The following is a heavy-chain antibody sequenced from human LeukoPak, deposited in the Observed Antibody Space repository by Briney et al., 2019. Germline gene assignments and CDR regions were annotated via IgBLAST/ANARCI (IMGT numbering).Heavy chain of an antibody. CDR2: ISYDGSNE. D-gene: IGHD2-2*01. J-gene: IGHJ5*02. Sequence: GGSLRLSCAASGFTFSSYVMHWVRQAPGEGLEWVAIISYDGSNEYYADSVKGRFTISRDNSEKKLYLQMNSLRAEDTAVYYCAKDRHAPGRYCSSTSCLPFDPWGQGTLVTVSS. CDR3: AKDRHAPGRYCSSTSCLPFDP. CDR1: GFTFSSYV. V-gene: IGHV3-30*04.